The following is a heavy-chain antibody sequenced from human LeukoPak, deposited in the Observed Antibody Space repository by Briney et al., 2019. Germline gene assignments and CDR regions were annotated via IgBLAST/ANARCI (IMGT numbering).Heavy chain of an antibody. Sequence: GGSLRLSCTASGFTFGDYAMSWFRQAPGKALEWVSFIRSKAYGGTTEYAASVKGRFTISRDDSKSIAYLQMNSLKPEDTAMYYCTRRGTLGQQPGWFDPWGQGTLVTVSS. J-gene: IGHJ5*02. D-gene: IGHD6-13*01. CDR2: IRSKAYGGTT. V-gene: IGHV3-49*03. CDR1: GFTFGDYA. CDR3: TRRGTLGQQPGWFDP.